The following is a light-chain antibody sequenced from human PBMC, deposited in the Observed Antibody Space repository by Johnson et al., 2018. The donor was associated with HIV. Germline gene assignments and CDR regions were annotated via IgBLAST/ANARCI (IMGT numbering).Light chain of an antibody. CDR1: SSDMGNYA. V-gene: IGLV1-51*01. CDR2: DNN. CDR3: GTWDSSLSAVV. Sequence: QSVLTQPPSMSAAPGEKVTISCSGSSSDMGNYAVSWYQQLPGTAPKLLIYDNNKRPSGIPDRFSGSKSGTSATLGITGLQTGDEADYYCGTWDSSLSAVVFGTGTKVTVL. J-gene: IGLJ1*01.